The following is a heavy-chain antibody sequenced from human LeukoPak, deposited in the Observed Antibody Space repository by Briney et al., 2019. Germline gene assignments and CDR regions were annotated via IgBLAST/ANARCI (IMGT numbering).Heavy chain of an antibody. V-gene: IGHV1-2*02. J-gene: IGHJ4*02. CDR3: ASPDPSGSYYNAPFDY. Sequence: ASVKVSCKASGYTFTGYYMHWVRQAPGQGLEWMGWINPNSGGTNYAQKFQGRVTMTRDTSISTAYMELSRLRFDDTAVYYCASPDPSGSYYNAPFDYWGQGTLVTVSS. CDR1: GYTFTGYY. D-gene: IGHD3-10*01. CDR2: INPNSGGT.